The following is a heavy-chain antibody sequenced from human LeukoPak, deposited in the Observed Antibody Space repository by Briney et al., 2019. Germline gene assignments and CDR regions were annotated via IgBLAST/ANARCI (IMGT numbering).Heavy chain of an antibody. Sequence: PGGSLRLSCAASGFTFSSYAMHWVRQAPGKGLEWVAVISYDGSNKYYADSVKGRFTISRDNSKNTLYLQMNSLRAEDTAVYHCARVPPSSGSYDAFDIWGQGTMVTVSS. J-gene: IGHJ3*02. CDR1: GFTFSSYA. D-gene: IGHD7-27*01. CDR3: ARVPPSSGSYDAFDI. V-gene: IGHV3-30*04. CDR2: ISYDGSNK.